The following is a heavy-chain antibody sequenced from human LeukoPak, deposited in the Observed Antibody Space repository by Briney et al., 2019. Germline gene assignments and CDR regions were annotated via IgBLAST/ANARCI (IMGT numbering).Heavy chain of an antibody. J-gene: IGHJ4*02. CDR1: GGSFSSYP. D-gene: IGHD2-21*01. CDR2: IHDSGSD. V-gene: IGHV4-34*01. CDR3: ARIDLGLGCAIDY. Sequence: SETPFLTCPVSGGSFSSYPWSWIRQPSGKGLEWLGAIHDSGSDNYSPSLRGRVTISMDTSNNQFSLILKSVTHAHPPFYYCARIDLGLGCAIDYWGQGTLVTVSS.